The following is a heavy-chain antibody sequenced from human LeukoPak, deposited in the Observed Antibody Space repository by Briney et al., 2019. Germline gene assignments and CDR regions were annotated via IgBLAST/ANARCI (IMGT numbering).Heavy chain of an antibody. CDR2: ISSSGGTI. CDR1: GFTFSSYS. D-gene: IGHD5-18*01. Sequence: GGSLRLSCAASGFTFSSYSMNWDRQAPGKGLEWVSYISSSGGTIDYADSVRGRFTISRDNAKNSLYLQMNSLRAEDTAVYYCARLRGYSYGYGDFWGRGTLVTVSS. CDR3: ARLRGYSYGYGDF. V-gene: IGHV3-48*04. J-gene: IGHJ4*02.